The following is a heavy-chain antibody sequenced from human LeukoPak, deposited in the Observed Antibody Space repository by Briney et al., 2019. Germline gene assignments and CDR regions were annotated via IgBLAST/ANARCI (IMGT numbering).Heavy chain of an antibody. CDR2: IYYSGST. D-gene: IGHD2-2*01. J-gene: IGHJ5*02. CDR3: ARVGCSSTSCSWFDP. CDR1: GCSISSYY. Sequence: SETLSLTCTASGCSISSYYRSWIRQPPGKGLEWFGYIYYSGSTNYNPSLKSRVTISVDTSKKQFSLKLSSVTAADTAVYYCARVGCSSTSCSWFDPWGQGTLVTVSS. V-gene: IGHV4-59*01.